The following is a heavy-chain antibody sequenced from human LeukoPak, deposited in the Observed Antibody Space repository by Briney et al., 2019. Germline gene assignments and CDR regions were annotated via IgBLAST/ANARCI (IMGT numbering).Heavy chain of an antibody. CDR2: IRQDGSEN. CDR1: GFTFGTYW. Sequence: GGPLRLSCAASGFTFGTYWMSWVRQAPGKGLEWVATIRQDGSENHYVDSVEGRFTVSRDNAKNSLYLQMNSLRAEDTAVYYCARVAGTLDYWGQGTLVTVSS. D-gene: IGHD1-7*01. J-gene: IGHJ4*02. CDR3: ARVAGTLDY. V-gene: IGHV3-7*04.